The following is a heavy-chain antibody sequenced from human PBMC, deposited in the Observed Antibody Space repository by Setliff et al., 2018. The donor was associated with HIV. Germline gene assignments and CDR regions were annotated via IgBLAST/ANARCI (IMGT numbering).Heavy chain of an antibody. CDR3: ASGYSSSSYFDY. Sequence: PSVTLSLTCTVSGVSIDTHYWSWIRQSPGKGLEWIGRFYYRGSPRYNPSLRSRVTISGDMSKNQFSLKLHSMAAADTAVYFCASGYSSSSYFDYWGQGSL. J-gene: IGHJ4*02. V-gene: IGHV4-59*11. D-gene: IGHD6-6*01. CDR1: GVSIDTHY. CDR2: FYYRGSP.